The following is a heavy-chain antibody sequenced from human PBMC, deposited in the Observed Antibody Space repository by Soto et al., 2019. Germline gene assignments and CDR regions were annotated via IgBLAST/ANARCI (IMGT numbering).Heavy chain of an antibody. J-gene: IGHJ4*02. V-gene: IGHV3-49*04. D-gene: IGHD3-16*01. CDR1: GFTFGDYA. CDR3: TRASSLDFDF. Sequence: PGGSLRLSCTTSGFTFGDYALSWVRQAPGKGLEWVGFIRRNAYGGTTDYAASVKGRFTISRDDSKSIAYLQMNSLRTEDTALHYCTRASSLDFDFWGQGTLVTVSS. CDR2: IRRNAYGGTT.